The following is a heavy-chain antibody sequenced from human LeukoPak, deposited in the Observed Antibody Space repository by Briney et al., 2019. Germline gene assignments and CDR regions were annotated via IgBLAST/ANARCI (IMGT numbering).Heavy chain of an antibody. CDR2: ISGSGGST. J-gene: IGHJ1*01. V-gene: IGHV3-23*01. CDR3: ARGFRSSGWKQYFQH. D-gene: IGHD6-19*01. CDR1: GFTFSSYA. Sequence: GASLRLSCAASGFTFSSYAMSWVRQAPGKGLEWVSAISGSGGSTYYADSVKGRFTISRDNSKNTLYLQMNSLRAEDTAVYYCARGFRSSGWKQYFQHWGQGTLVTVSS.